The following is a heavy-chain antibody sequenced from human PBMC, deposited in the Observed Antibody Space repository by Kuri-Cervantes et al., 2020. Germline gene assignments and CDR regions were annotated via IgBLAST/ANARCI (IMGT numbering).Heavy chain of an antibody. CDR2: IWYDGSNK. J-gene: IGHJ4*02. V-gene: IGHV3-33*08. Sequence: GESLKISCAASGFTFSSYGMHWVRQAPGKELEWVAVIWYDGSNKYYADSVKGRFTISRDNSKNTLYLQMNSLRAEDTALYYCARDHSRNQLDYWGQGTLVTVSS. CDR3: ARDHSRNQLDY. CDR1: GFTFSSYG. D-gene: IGHD6-13*01.